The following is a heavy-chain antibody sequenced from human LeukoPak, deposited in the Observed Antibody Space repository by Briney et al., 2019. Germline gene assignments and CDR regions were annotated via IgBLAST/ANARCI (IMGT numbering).Heavy chain of an antibody. Sequence: AGGSLRLSCAASGFTFSSYAMSWVRQAPGKGLEWVSAISGSGGSTYYADSVKGRFTISRDNSKNTLYLQMNSLRAEDTAVYCCAKSTAIAVAGDDYWGQGTLVTVSS. CDR1: GFTFSSYA. D-gene: IGHD6-19*01. CDR3: AKSTAIAVAGDDY. V-gene: IGHV3-23*01. J-gene: IGHJ4*02. CDR2: ISGSGGST.